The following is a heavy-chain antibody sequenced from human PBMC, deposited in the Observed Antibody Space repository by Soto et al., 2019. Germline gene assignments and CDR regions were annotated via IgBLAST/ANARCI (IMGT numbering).Heavy chain of an antibody. CDR2: VSGSGGST. Sequence: EVQLLESGGGLVQPGGSLRPSCAASGFTFSSYAMSWVRQAPGKGVERVSGVSGSGGSTYYADSVKGRFTISRDNSKNTLYLQMNSLRAEDTAVYYCAKGAIVGATTGHYYYGMDVWGQGTKVTVSS. D-gene: IGHD1-26*01. J-gene: IGHJ6*02. CDR3: AKGAIVGATTGHYYYGMDV. V-gene: IGHV3-23*01. CDR1: GFTFSSYA.